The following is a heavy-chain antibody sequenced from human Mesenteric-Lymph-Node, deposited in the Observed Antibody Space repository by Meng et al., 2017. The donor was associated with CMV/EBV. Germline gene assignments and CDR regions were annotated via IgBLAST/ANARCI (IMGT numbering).Heavy chain of an antibody. V-gene: IGHV4-61*01. CDR1: GVSVSSRSYY. CDR2: VFYSYGGST. Sequence: SETLSLTCSVSGVSVSSRSYYWTWIRQSPGKRPEWIGNVFYSYGGSTSYNPSLNSRVTISIDTSKNQFSLTLYSVTAADTAVYYCARQGLKTRGGYDYHNWFDPWGQGTLVTVSS. D-gene: IGHD5-12*01. CDR3: ARQGLKTRGGYDYHNWFDP. J-gene: IGHJ5*02.